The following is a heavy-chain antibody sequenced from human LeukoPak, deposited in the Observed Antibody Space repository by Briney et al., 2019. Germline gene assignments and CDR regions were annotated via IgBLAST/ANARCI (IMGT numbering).Heavy chain of an antibody. Sequence: GGSLRLSCAASGFTFSSYGMHWVRQAPGKGLEWVAVIWYDGSNKYYADSVKGRFTISRDNSKNTLYLQMNSLRAEDTAVYYCARDRDYGSGSYGLYYYYGMDVWGKGTTVTVSS. CDR1: GFTFSSYG. D-gene: IGHD3-10*01. J-gene: IGHJ6*04. CDR2: IWYDGSNK. CDR3: ARDRDYGSGSYGLYYYYGMDV. V-gene: IGHV3-33*01.